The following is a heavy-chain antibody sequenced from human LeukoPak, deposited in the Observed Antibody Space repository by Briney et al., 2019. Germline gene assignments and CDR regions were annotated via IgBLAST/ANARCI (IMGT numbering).Heavy chain of an antibody. Sequence: SETLSLTCTVSGGSISSYYWSWIRQPPGKGLEWIGYIYYSGSTNYNPSLKSRVTISIDTSKNQFSLKLSSVTAADTAVYYCANTLIAHLPGAFDLWGQGAMVTVSS. J-gene: IGHJ3*01. D-gene: IGHD3-22*01. CDR1: GGSISSYY. CDR3: ANTLIAHLPGAFDL. CDR2: IYYSGST. V-gene: IGHV4-59*08.